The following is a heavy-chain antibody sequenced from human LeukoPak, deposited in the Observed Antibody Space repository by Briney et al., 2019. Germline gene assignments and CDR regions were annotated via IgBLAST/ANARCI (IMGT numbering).Heavy chain of an antibody. J-gene: IGHJ6*02. V-gene: IGHV4-59*12. CDR2: IYYSGST. Sequence: GSLRLSCAASGFTFSSYAMSWIRQPPGKGLEWIGYIYYSGSTNYNPSLKSRVTISVDTSKNQFSLKLSSVTAADTAVYYCARDSHCSSTSCYTSYYGMDVWGQGTTVTVSS. CDR3: ARDSHCSSTSCYTSYYGMDV. D-gene: IGHD2-2*02. CDR1: GFTFSSYA.